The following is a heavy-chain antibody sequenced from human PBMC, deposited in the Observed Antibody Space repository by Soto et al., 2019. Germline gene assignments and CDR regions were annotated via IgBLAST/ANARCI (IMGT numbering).Heavy chain of an antibody. V-gene: IGHV4-30-2*01. CDR1: GGSISSGGYS. J-gene: IGHJ4*02. Sequence: PSETLSLTCTVSGGSISSGGYSWSWIRKPPGKGLEWIGYIYHSGCTYYTPSLKSRVTIPVDRANKQFSLKLSSVTAADTAVYYCARACDSSGYYQTPYFDYAAQGTVVTVSS. D-gene: IGHD3-22*01. CDR3: ARACDSSGYYQTPYFDY. CDR2: IYHSGCT.